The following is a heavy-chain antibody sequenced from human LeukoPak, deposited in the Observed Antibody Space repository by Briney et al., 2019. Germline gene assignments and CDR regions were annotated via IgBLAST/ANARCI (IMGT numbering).Heavy chain of an antibody. CDR1: GFSFSSYW. CDR3: TASRILDY. Sequence: GGSLRLSCAASGFSFSSYWMHWARQAPGKGLVWVSQINTDGSSTNYADSVKGRFTTSRDNAKNRVYLQMNSLRDEDTAVYYCTASRILDYWGQGTLVTVSS. D-gene: IGHD2-21*01. J-gene: IGHJ4*02. CDR2: INTDGSST. V-gene: IGHV3-74*01.